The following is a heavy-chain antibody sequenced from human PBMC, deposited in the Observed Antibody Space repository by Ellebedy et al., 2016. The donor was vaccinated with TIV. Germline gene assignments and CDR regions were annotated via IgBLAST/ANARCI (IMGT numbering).Heavy chain of an antibody. J-gene: IGHJ5*02. CDR1: GFTFSAYW. CDR2: IKYDGTIT. V-gene: IGHV3-74*03. D-gene: IGHD3-16*01. CDR3: GRDDYSAADH. Sequence: GESLKISCAASGFTFSAYWMTWVRQAPGKGLVWVSRIKYDGTITEYADSVKGRFTVSRDNAKNTLYLQMTSLRAEDTAVYYCGRDDYSAADHWGQGTLVTVSS.